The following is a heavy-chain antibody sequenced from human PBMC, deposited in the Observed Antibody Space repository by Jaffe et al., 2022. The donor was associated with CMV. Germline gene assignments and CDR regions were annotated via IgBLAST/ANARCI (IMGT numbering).Heavy chain of an antibody. D-gene: IGHD1-1*01. CDR3: ARTTQNSEDRYFDL. Sequence: QVQLQESGPGLVKPSETLSLTCTVSGGSISSYYWSWIRQPPGKGLEWIGYIYYSGSTNYNPSLKSRVTISVDTSKNQFSLKLSSVTAADTAVYYCARTTQNSEDRYFDLWGRGTLVTVSS. J-gene: IGHJ2*01. V-gene: IGHV4-59*01. CDR1: GGSISSYY. CDR2: IYYSGST.